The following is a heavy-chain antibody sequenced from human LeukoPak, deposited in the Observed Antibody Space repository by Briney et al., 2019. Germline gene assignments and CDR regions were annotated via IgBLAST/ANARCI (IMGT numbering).Heavy chain of an antibody. D-gene: IGHD6-19*01. V-gene: IGHV3-23*01. J-gene: IGHJ4*02. Sequence: GGSLRLSCAASGFTFSSYGMSWVRQAPGKGLEGVSAISGSGDSTYYADCVKGRFTISRDNSKNTLYLQMNSLRAEDTSVYYCAKGGAGAAEGDYFDYWGQGTLVTVSS. CDR1: GFTFSSYG. CDR2: ISGSGDST. CDR3: AKGGAGAAEGDYFDY.